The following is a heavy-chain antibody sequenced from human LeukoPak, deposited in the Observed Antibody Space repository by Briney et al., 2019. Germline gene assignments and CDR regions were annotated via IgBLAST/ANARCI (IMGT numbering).Heavy chain of an antibody. CDR2: ITYDGSEK. CDR1: GFTFRIYN. CDR3: ASNSGYEKGY. J-gene: IGHJ4*02. V-gene: IGHV3-30*03. Sequence: GGSLRLFCAASGFTFRIYNMHWVRQAPGKGLVWVAVITYDGSEKYYAESVKGRFTISRDNSKDTLYLQMNSLRAGDTAVYYCASNSGYEKGYWGQGTLATVSS. D-gene: IGHD5-12*01.